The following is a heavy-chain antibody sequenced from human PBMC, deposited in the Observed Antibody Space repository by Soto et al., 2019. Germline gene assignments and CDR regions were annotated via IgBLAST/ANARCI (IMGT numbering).Heavy chain of an antibody. CDR3: ARDHLYSSSWLNDAFDI. V-gene: IGHV3-53*01. CDR2: IYGGLTT. J-gene: IGHJ3*02. CDR1: GFTVSSTY. Sequence: PGGSLRLSCAASGFTVSSTYMTWVRQAPGKGLEWVSVIYGGLTTSYADSVKGRFTISRDNSKNTVFLQMNSLRDEDTAVYYCARDHLYSSSWLNDAFDIWGQGTMVTVSS. D-gene: IGHD6-13*01.